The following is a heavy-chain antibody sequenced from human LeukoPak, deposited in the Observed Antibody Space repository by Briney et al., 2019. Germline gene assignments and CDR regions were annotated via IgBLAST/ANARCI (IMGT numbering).Heavy chain of an antibody. J-gene: IGHJ3*02. CDR3: ASNYYDSSGYYHDAFDI. CDR2: IYYSGST. CDR1: GGSISSYY. Sequence: PSETLSLTCTVSGGSISSYYWSWIRQPPGKGLEWIGYIYYSGSTNYNPSLKSRVTISVDTSKHQFSLKLSSVTAADTAVYYCASNYYDSSGYYHDAFDIWGQGTMVTVSS. V-gene: IGHV4-59*01. D-gene: IGHD3-22*01.